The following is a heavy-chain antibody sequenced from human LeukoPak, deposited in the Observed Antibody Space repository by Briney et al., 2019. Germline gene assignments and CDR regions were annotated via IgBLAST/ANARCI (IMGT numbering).Heavy chain of an antibody. CDR3: ARGSPPRRNYDSRGYYSYYFDY. CDR1: GYTFTSYG. CDR2: ISAYNGNT. V-gene: IGHV1-18*01. J-gene: IGHJ4*02. Sequence: ASVKVSCKASGYTFTSYGISWVRQAPGQGLEWMGWISAYNGNTHYAQKLQGRVTMITDTSTSTVYMELRSLRSDDTAVYYCARGSPPRRNYDSRGYYSYYFDYWGQGTLVTVSS. D-gene: IGHD3-22*01.